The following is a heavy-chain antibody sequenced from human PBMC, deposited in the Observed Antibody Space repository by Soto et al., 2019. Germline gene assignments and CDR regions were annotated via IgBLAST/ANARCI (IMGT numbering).Heavy chain of an antibody. D-gene: IGHD3-16*01. V-gene: IGHV2-5*02. J-gene: IGHJ4*02. Sequence: QITLKESGPTLVKPTQTLTLTCAFSGFSLSTNGVGVPWIRQPPGKALEWLALIYWDDDKLYSPSLRNRLTIPTDIPNKQLVITMTNMAPVDTATYYCAHQGVFTASVFDYWGQGTLVIVSS. CDR3: AHQGVFTASVFDY. CDR2: IYWDDDK. CDR1: GFSLSTNGVG.